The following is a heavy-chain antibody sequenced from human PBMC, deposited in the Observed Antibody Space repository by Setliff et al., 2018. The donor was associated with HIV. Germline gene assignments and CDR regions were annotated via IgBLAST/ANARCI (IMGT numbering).Heavy chain of an antibody. CDR1: GYTFTSYA. D-gene: IGHD5-12*01. J-gene: IGHJ4*02. CDR2: IMPMFGTA. Sequence: SVKVSCKASGYTFTSYAMHWVRQAPGQGLEWMGKIMPMFGTANYAQRFQGRVTITADEVASTVYLELSSLRSEDTAIYYCARDAGYSGSAWDIWGQGTLVTVSS. V-gene: IGHV1-69*13. CDR3: ARDAGYSGSAWDI.